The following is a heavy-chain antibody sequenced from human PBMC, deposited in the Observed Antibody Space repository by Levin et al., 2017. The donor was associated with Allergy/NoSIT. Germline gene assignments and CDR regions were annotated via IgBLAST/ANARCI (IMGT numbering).Heavy chain of an antibody. D-gene: IGHD2-2*01. V-gene: IGHV1-8*01. J-gene: IGHJ4*02. CDR1: GYTFNSYD. CDR2: MNPNSGNT. CDR3: TRVHGWRYCSSTSCQDFDY. Sequence: ASVKVSCKASGYTFNSYDINWVRQAPGQGLEWMGWMNPNSGNTGYAQKFQGRVSMTRSTSISTAYMELSSLRSDDTAIYYCTRVHGWRYCSSTSCQDFDYWGQGTLVTVSS.